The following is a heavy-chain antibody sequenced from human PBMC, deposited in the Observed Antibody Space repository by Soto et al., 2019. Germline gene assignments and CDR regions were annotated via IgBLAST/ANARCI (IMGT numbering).Heavy chain of an antibody. D-gene: IGHD3-10*01. CDR1: GGSISSGGYY. J-gene: IGHJ3*02. V-gene: IGHV4-31*03. CDR2: IYNSGST. CDR3: AKDRAGFIMGSGAFDI. Sequence: PSDTLSLTCTVSGGSISSGGYYWSWIRQHPGKGLEWIGYIYNSGSTYYNPSLKSRVTISLDTSKNQFSLKLSSVTAADTAVYYCAKDRAGFIMGSGAFDIWGQGTMVTVSS.